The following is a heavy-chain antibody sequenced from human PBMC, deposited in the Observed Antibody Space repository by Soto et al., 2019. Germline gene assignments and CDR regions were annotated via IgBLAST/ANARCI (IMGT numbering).Heavy chain of an antibody. J-gene: IGHJ4*02. V-gene: IGHV3-23*01. D-gene: IGHD1-20*01. CDR1: GFTFSSYA. Sequence: EVQLLESGGGLVQPGGSLRLSCAASGFTFSSYAMSWVRKAPGKGLEWISAVSGSGGSTYYADSVKGRFTISRDNSKDTLYLQMNNLRAEDTAVYYCAKLMDYNWNDYWGQGTLVTVSS. CDR3: AKLMDYNWNDY. CDR2: VSGSGGST.